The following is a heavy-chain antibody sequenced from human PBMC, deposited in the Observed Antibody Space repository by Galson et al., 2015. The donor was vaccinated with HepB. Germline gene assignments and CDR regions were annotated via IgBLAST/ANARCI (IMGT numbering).Heavy chain of an antibody. CDR2: ISYDVSNK. CDR3: ARGGIDYGGDRIPTGFDS. J-gene: IGHJ4*02. CDR1: GFTFSTYG. D-gene: IGHD4-23*01. Sequence: SLRLSCAASGFTFSTYGMHWVRQAPGKGLEWLTVISYDVSNKYYAESAKGRFTIYRDNSKNTLYLQMNSLRADDTAVYYCARGGIDYGGDRIPTGFDSWGQGTLVTVSS. V-gene: IGHV3-30*03.